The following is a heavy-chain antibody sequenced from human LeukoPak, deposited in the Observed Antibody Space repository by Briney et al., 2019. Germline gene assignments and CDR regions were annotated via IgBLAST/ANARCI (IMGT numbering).Heavy chain of an antibody. J-gene: IGHJ5*02. CDR3: ARHAQRRQQYTWFDP. CDR1: GCSFTSYW. V-gene: IGHV5-51*01. Sequence: GESLKISCKGSGCSFTSYWIGWVRQMPGKGREGMGIIYPGDSDTRYSPSFQGQVTIPADKSISTAYLPWSSLKDSDTAMYYFARHAQRRQQYTWFDPSGQGTLVTVSS. CDR2: IYPGDSDT. D-gene: IGHD6-13*01.